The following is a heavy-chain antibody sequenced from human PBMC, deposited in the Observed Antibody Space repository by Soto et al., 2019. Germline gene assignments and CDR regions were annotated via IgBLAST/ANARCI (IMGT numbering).Heavy chain of an antibody. J-gene: IGHJ4*02. CDR1: GFTVSSNY. V-gene: IGHV3-53*01. CDR2: IYSGGST. Sequence: GGSLRLSCAASGFTVSSNYMRWVRQAPGKGLEWVSVIYSGGSTYYADSVKGRFTISRDNSKNTLYLQMNSLRAEDTAVYYCATHYYDRSGYYYFDYWGQGTLVTVSS. D-gene: IGHD3-22*01. CDR3: ATHYYDRSGYYYFDY.